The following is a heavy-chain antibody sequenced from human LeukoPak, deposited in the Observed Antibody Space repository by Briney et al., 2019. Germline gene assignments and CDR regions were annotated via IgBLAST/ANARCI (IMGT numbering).Heavy chain of an antibody. J-gene: IGHJ4*02. CDR1: GYTFTGYY. CDR2: IVVGSGNT. Sequence: SVKVSCKASGYTFTGYYMHWVRQARGQRLEWIGWIVVGSGNTNYAQEFQERVTITRDMSTSTAYMELSSLRSEDTAVYYCAADRYCSGGSCYPYYFDYWGQGTLVTVSS. V-gene: IGHV1-58*02. D-gene: IGHD2-15*01. CDR3: AADRYCSGGSCYPYYFDY.